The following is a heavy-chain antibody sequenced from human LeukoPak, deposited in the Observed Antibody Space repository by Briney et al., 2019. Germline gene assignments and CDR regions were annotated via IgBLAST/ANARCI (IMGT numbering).Heavy chain of an antibody. CDR2: ISRTGSPI. J-gene: IGHJ6*03. CDR3: ARPYGSGSYPSIYYMDV. D-gene: IGHD3-10*01. V-gene: IGHV3-48*04. Sequence: TGGSLRLSCVASGFTFSSNSMSWVRQAPGKGLEWLSYISRTGSPIFYADSVNGRFTISRDNAKNSLYLQMNSLRAEDTAVYYCARPYGSGSYPSIYYMDVWGKGTTVTVSS. CDR1: GFTFSSNS.